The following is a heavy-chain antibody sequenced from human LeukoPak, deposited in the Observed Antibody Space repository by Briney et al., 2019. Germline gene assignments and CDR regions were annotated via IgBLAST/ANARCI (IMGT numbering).Heavy chain of an antibody. V-gene: IGHV4-34*01. CDR1: GGSFSGYY. D-gene: IGHD3-22*01. Sequence: PSETLSLTCAVYGGSFSGYYWSWIRQPPGEGLEWIGEINHSGSTNYNPSLKSRVTISVDTSKNQFSLKLSSVTAADTAVYYCARGWGSGYYSSFDYWGQGTLVTVSS. J-gene: IGHJ4*02. CDR3: ARGWGSGYYSSFDY. CDR2: INHSGST.